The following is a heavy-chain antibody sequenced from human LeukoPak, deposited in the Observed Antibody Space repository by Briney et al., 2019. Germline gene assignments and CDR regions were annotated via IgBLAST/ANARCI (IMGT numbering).Heavy chain of an antibody. Sequence: PSETLSPTCTVSGGSISSYYWNWIRQPPGKGLEWIGYISYSGSTNYNPSLKSRVTISVDTSKNQFSLKLSSVTAADTAVYYCARGGGYSSSPSMWGQGTLVTVSS. CDR2: ISYSGST. CDR1: GGSISSYY. D-gene: IGHD6-13*01. V-gene: IGHV4-59*01. CDR3: ARGGGYSSSPSM. J-gene: IGHJ4*02.